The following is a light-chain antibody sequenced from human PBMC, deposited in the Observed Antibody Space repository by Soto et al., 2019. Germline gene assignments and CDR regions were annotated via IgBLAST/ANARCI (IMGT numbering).Light chain of an antibody. J-gene: IGLJ2*01. Sequence: QSVLTQPASVSGSPGQSITISCTGTRSDVGGYNYVSWYKQRPGKAPKLVIYDVSHRPSGVSNRFFGSKSGNTASLIISGLQVEDEADYYCFSYSTSRARIFGGGTKLTVL. CDR1: RSDVGGYNY. CDR2: DVS. V-gene: IGLV2-14*01. CDR3: FSYSTSRARI.